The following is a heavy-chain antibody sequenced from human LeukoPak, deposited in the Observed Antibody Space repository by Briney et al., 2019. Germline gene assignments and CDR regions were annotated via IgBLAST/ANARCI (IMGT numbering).Heavy chain of an antibody. CDR1: GFTVSSNY. V-gene: IGHV3-53*01. D-gene: IGHD4-11*01. J-gene: IGHJ4*02. CDR2: IYSGGST. Sequence: GGSLRLSCAASGFTVSSNYMSWVRQAPGKGLEWVSVIYSGGSTYYADSVKGRFTISRDNSKNTLYLQMNSLRAEDTAVYYCTREDHSNYNYWGQGTLVTVSS. CDR3: TREDHSNYNY.